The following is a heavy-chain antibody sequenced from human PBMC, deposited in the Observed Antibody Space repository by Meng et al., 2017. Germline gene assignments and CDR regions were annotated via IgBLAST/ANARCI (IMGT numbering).Heavy chain of an antibody. J-gene: IGHJ4*02. Sequence: LSLTCAASRFTFSNAWMNWVRQAPGKGLEWVGRIKSKSDGGTTDYAAPVKGRFSISRDDSKNTLYLQMNSLRTEDTGVYYCTTIAEAGEADYWGQGTLVTVSS. CDR2: IKSKSDGGTT. V-gene: IGHV3-15*01. CDR1: RFTFSNAW. D-gene: IGHD6-13*01. CDR3: TTIAEAGEADY.